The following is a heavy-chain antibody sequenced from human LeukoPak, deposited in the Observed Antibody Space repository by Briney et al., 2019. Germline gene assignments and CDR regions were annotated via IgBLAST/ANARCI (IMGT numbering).Heavy chain of an antibody. CDR2: IPSGHTT. CDR3: AKDDRWLQFCC. CDR1: GFTVSSNY. J-gene: IGHJ4*02. V-gene: IGHV3-53*01. D-gene: IGHD5-24*01. Sequence: GGSLRLSCAASGFTVSSNYMSWVRQAPGKGLEWVSGIIPSGHTTYYADSVRGRFTISRDNSRNTVYLQMNSLRAEDTAVYYCAKDDRWLQFCCWGQGTLVTVSA.